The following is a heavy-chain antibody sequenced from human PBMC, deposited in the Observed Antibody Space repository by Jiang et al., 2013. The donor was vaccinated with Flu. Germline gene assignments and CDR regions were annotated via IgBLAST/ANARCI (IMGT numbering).Heavy chain of an antibody. CDR1: GGSISSSNYY. CDR2: FYYSGSS. Sequence: ELLKPSETLSLTCTVSGGSISSSNYYWGWIRQPPGKGLEWIGSFYYSGSSYFNPSLKSRVTISVDTSKNQFSLKLSSVTAADTAVYYCARHETGYYQSQYFDYWGQGTLVTVSS. CDR3: ARHETGYYQSQYFDY. D-gene: IGHD3-9*01. J-gene: IGHJ4*02. V-gene: IGHV4-39*01.